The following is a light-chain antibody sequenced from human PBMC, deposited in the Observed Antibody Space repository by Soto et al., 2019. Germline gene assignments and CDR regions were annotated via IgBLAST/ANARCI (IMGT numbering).Light chain of an antibody. CDR1: SSDVGVYNY. Sequence: QSALTQPASVSGSTGQSITIPCTGTSSDVGVYNYVSWYQHPPDTASKLMIYAVSSRHSGDTIRFYINRSGNKDSATFYGRQAEDEADYYCSSYTSSSTLPYVCGTGTKVTVL. CDR2: AVS. J-gene: IGLJ1*01. V-gene: IGLV2-14*01. CDR3: SSYTSSSTLPYV.